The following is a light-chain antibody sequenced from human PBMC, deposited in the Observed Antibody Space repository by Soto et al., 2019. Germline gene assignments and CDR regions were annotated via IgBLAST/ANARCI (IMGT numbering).Light chain of an antibody. J-gene: IGKJ1*01. Sequence: EVLLTQSPATLSLSPGERATLSCRASQSVSSYLAWYQQKPGQAPRLLFYDASKRATGIPPRFSGSGSGTDFTLTISSLEPEDFAVYYCQQRSNWPWTFGQGTKVDIK. V-gene: IGKV3-11*01. CDR3: QQRSNWPWT. CDR1: QSVSSY. CDR2: DAS.